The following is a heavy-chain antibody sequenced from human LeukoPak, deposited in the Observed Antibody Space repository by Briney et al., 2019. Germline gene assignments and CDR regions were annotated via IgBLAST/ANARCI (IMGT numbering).Heavy chain of an antibody. CDR2: ISYDGSNK. J-gene: IGHJ4*02. D-gene: IGHD2-15*01. CDR3: AKDRSGMPDPIYIDY. CDR1: GFTFSSYG. Sequence: PGRSLRLSCAASGFTFSSYGMHWVRQAPGKGLEWVAVISYDGSNKYYADSVKGRFTISRDNAKNSLYLQMNSLRAEDMALYYCAKDRSGMPDPIYIDYWGQGTLVTVSS. V-gene: IGHV3-30*18.